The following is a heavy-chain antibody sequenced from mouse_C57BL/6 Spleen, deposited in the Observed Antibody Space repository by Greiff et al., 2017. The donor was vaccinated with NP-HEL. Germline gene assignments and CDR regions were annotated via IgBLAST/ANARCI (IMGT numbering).Heavy chain of an antibody. Sequence: VQLKESGAELVRPGASVKLSCTASGFNIKDDYMHWVKQRPEQGLEWIGGIDPENGDTEYASKFQGKATITADTSSNTAYLQLSSLTSEDTAVYYCTTDSSGWAWFAYWGQGTLVTVSA. V-gene: IGHV14-4*01. CDR3: TTDSSGWAWFAY. CDR2: IDPENGDT. J-gene: IGHJ3*01. CDR1: GFNIKDDY. D-gene: IGHD3-2*02.